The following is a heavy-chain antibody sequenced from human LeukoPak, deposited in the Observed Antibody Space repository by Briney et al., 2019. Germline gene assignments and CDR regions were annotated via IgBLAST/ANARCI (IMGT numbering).Heavy chain of an antibody. CDR2: ISAYNGNT. V-gene: IGHV1-18*01. CDR1: GYTFTSYG. Sequence: AAVKVSCKASGYTFTSYGISLVRQAPGQGLEWMGWISAYNGNTNYAQKLQGRVTMTTDTSTSTAYMELRSLRSDDTAVYYCARETLYNWFDPWGQGTLVTVSS. J-gene: IGHJ5*02. CDR3: ARETLYNWFDP.